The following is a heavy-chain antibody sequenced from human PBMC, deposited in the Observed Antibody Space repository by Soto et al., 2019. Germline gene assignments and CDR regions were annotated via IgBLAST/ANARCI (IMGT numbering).Heavy chain of an antibody. J-gene: IGHJ4*02. Sequence: PSETLSLTCTVSGGSISSGGYYWSWIRQHPGKGLEWIGYIYYSGSTYYNPSLKSRVTISVDTSKNQFSLKLSSVTAADTAVYYCARSDSGYTSPGFDYWGQGTLVTAPQ. CDR1: GGSISSGGYY. CDR2: IYYSGST. V-gene: IGHV4-31*03. D-gene: IGHD3-22*01. CDR3: ARSDSGYTSPGFDY.